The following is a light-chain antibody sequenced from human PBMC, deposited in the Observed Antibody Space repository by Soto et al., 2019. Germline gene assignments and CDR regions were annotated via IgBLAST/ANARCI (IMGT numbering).Light chain of an antibody. J-gene: IGLJ2*01. CDR1: NIGSKS. V-gene: IGLV3-21*04. CDR2: YDS. CDR3: QVWDSSSDRDVV. Sequence: SYGLTQPPSVSVAPGKTARITCGGNNIGSKSVHWYQQKPGQAPVLVIYYDSDRPSGIPERLSGSNSGNTATLTISRVEAGDEADYYCQVWDSSSDRDVVFGGGTKLTVL.